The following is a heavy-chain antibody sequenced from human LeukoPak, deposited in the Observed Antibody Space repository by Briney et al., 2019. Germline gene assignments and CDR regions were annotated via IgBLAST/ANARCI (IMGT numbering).Heavy chain of an antibody. CDR2: INPNSGGT. Sequence: ASVKVSCKASGYTFTGYYMHWVRQAPGQGLEWMGWINPNSGGTNYAQKFQGRVTMTRDTSISTAYMELRSLRSDDTAVYYCARDRVATEYYYYYMDVWGKGTTVTVSS. D-gene: IGHD4-23*01. CDR1: GYTFTGYY. J-gene: IGHJ6*03. V-gene: IGHV1-2*02. CDR3: ARDRVATEYYYYYMDV.